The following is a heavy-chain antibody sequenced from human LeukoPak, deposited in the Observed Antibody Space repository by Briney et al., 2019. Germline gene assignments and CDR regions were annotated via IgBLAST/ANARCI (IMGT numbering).Heavy chain of an antibody. CDR1: GFTVSSNY. CDR2: IYSGGST. V-gene: IGHV3-66*02. Sequence: GGSLRLSCAASGFTVSSNYMSWVRQAPGKGLEWVSVIYSGGSTSYADSMKGQFTISRDSSKNTLYLQMNSLRAEDTAVYYCARGFWSGYYYNWFDPWGQGTLVTVFS. D-gene: IGHD3-3*01. CDR3: ARGFWSGYYYNWFDP. J-gene: IGHJ5*02.